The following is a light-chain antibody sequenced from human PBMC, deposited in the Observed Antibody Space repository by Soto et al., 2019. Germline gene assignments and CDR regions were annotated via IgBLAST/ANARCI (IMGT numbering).Light chain of an antibody. CDR3: QQRSNWPLT. V-gene: IGKV3D-20*02. J-gene: IGKJ4*01. CDR2: CPS. Sequence: EIVLTQSPGTLSLSPGERATLSCRASQSISSSYLAWYQQKPGQAPRLLIYCPSSRATGIPDRFSGSGSGTDFTLTISSLEPEDFAVYYCQQRSNWPLTFGGGTKVDIK. CDR1: QSISSSY.